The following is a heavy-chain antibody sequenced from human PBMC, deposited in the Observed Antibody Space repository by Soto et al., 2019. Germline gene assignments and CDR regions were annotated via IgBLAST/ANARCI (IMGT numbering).Heavy chain of an antibody. CDR3: ARHQKTTVTPFDY. V-gene: IGHV4-59*08. D-gene: IGHD4-17*01. J-gene: IGHJ4*02. CDR2: IYYSGST. Sequence: SETLSLTCSGSGGSITTFYWSWIRQPPGKGLERVGHIYYSGSTSYDPSLKSRVTISVDTSKNQFSLKLSSVTAADTAVYYCARHQKTTVTPFDYWGQGTLVTVSS. CDR1: GGSITTFY.